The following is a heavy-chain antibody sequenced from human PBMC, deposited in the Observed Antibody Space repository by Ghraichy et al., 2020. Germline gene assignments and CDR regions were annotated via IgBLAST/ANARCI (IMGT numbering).Heavy chain of an antibody. CDR1: GFSFNNYV. J-gene: IGHJ4*02. CDR2: VSGSGGSI. D-gene: IGHD2-21*01. Sequence: GGSLRLSCAASGFSFNNYVMSWVRQAPGKGLECVSVVSGSGGSIYYANSVRGRFTISRDNSKNTLYLQLNSLRAEDTAVYYCAKSIFINAISPFDYWGQGILVSVSS. CDR3: AKSIFINAISPFDY. V-gene: IGHV3-23*01.